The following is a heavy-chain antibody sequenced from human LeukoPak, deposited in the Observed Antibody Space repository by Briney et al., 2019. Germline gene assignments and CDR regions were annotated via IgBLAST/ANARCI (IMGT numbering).Heavy chain of an antibody. CDR2: IEPDGSEK. Sequence: GGSLRLSCAASGFTFSSYWMSWVRQAPGKGLEWVANIEPDGSEKFYVDSVKGRFTISGDNSKNTLYLQMNSLRAEDTAIYYCLGYCSSTSCYEGHWFDPWGQGTLVTVSS. CDR1: GFTFSSYW. J-gene: IGHJ5*02. CDR3: LGYCSSTSCYEGHWFDP. V-gene: IGHV3-7*03. D-gene: IGHD2-2*01.